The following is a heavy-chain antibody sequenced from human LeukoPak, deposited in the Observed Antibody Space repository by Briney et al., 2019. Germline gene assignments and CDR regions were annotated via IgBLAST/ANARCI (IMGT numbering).Heavy chain of an antibody. CDR3: AKWVVYYYYYMDV. V-gene: IGHV3-23*01. Sequence: PGGSLRLSCAASGFTFSSYAMSWVPQAPGKGLEWVSAISGSGGSTYYADPAKGRFTISRDNSKNTLYLQMNSLRAEDTAVYYCAKWVVYYYYYMDVWGKGTTVTVSS. J-gene: IGHJ6*03. CDR1: GFTFSSYA. D-gene: IGHD2-15*01. CDR2: ISGSGGST.